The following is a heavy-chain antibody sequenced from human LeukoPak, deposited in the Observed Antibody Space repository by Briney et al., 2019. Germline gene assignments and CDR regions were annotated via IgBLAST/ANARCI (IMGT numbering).Heavy chain of an antibody. CDR3: ARVDGSGPNAPNDC. CDR1: GGTFSSYA. CDR2: IHVGNGNT. J-gene: IGHJ4*02. Sequence: ASVRVSCKASGGTFSSYAVSWVRQAPGQGLEWMGWIHVGNGNTEYSQKFQGRVTITRDTPATTTHMELSSLRSEDTAVYYCARVDGSGPNAPNDCWGQGSLVTVSS. D-gene: IGHD3-10*01. V-gene: IGHV1-3*01.